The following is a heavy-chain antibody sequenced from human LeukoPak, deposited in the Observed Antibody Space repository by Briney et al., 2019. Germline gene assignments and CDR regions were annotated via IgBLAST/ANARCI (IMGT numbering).Heavy chain of an antibody. CDR3: ASERIVVVVAAGFDY. CDR1: GGSISSSSYY. D-gene: IGHD2-15*01. CDR2: IYYSGST. J-gene: IGHJ4*02. V-gene: IGHV4-39*01. Sequence: SETLSLTCTVSGGSISSSSYYWGWIRQPPGKGLEWIGSIYYSGSTYYNPSLKSRVTISVDTSKNQFSLKLSSVTAADTAVYYCASERIVVVVAAGFDYWGQGTLVTVSS.